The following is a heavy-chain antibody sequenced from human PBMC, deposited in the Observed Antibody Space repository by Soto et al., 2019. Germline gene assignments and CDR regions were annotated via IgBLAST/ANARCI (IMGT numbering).Heavy chain of an antibody. CDR1: GFTFSSYA. CDR3: AKDPRRVVNRNDWFDP. J-gene: IGHJ5*02. Sequence: PGGSLRLSCAASGFTFSSYAMSWVRQAPGKGLEWVSAISGSGGSTYYADSVKGRFTISRDNSKNTLYLQMNSLRAEDTAVYYCAKDPRRVVNRNDWFDPWGQGTLVTVS. CDR2: ISGSGGST. V-gene: IGHV3-23*01. D-gene: IGHD2-15*01.